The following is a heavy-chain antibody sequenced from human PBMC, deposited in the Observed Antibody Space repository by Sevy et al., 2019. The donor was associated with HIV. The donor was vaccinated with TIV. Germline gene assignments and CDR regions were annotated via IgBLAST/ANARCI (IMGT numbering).Heavy chain of an antibody. CDR2: IKLDGREK. CDR1: GFTFRSYW. Sequence: GGSLRLSCVASGFTFRSYWMSWVRQAPGKGLEWVANIKLDGREKYYVDSVKGRLTISRDNAKNSLYLQMNSLRAEDTAVYYCARDCSSTSCLWGMDVWGQGTTVTVSS. CDR3: ARDCSSTSCLWGMDV. V-gene: IGHV3-7*03. J-gene: IGHJ6*02. D-gene: IGHD2-2*01.